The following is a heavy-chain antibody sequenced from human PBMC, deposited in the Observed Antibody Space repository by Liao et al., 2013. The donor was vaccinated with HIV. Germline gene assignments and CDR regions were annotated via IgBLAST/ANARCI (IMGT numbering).Heavy chain of an antibody. D-gene: IGHD2-15*01. CDR3: ARGGRRALLGGFPQRY. CDR1: GGSFSRYY. J-gene: IGHJ4*02. CDR2: INHSGST. Sequence: QVQLQQWGAGLLKPSETLSLTCAVYGGSFSRYYWSWIRQPPGKGLEWIGEINHSGSTNYNPSLKSRVTISVDTSKNQFSLKLRSVTAADTAVYYCARGGRRALLGGFPQRYWGQGTLVTVSS. V-gene: IGHV4-34*01.